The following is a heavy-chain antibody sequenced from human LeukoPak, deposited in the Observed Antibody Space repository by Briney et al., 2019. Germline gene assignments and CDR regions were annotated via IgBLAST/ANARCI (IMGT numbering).Heavy chain of an antibody. V-gene: IGHV3-23*01. J-gene: IGHJ5*02. D-gene: IGHD4-17*01. CDR2: ASGSGGST. Sequence: GGSLRLSCAASGFTFRTYAMSWVRQAPGKGLEWVSTASGSGGSTYYADSVKGRFTISRDNSKNTLYLQMNSPRADDTAVYYCAKSTTVTTTDGDCFDPWGQGTLVTVSS. CDR1: GFTFRTYA. CDR3: AKSTTVTTTDGDCFDP.